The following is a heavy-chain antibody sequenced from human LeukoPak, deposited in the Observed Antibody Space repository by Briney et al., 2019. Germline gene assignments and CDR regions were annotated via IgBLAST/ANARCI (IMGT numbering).Heavy chain of an antibody. Sequence: SETLSLTCTVSGGSISSYYWSWIRQPPGKGLEWIGYIYYSGSTNYNPSLKSRVAISVDTSKNQFSLKLSSVTAADTAVYYCARVPPIDAFDIWGRGTMVTVSS. J-gene: IGHJ3*02. V-gene: IGHV4-59*01. CDR1: GGSISSYY. CDR2: IYYSGST. CDR3: ARVPPIDAFDI.